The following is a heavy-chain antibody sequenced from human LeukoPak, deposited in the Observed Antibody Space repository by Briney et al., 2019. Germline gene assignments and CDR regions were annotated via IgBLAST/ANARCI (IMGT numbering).Heavy chain of an antibody. Sequence: PSETLSLTCAVSGGSISSSNWWSWVRQPPGKGLEWIGEIYHSGSTNYNPSLKSRVTISVDTSKNQFSLKLSSVTAADTAVYYCARDLSGAHYYDSSGYENNWFDPWGQGTLVTVSS. V-gene: IGHV4-4*02. CDR3: ARDLSGAHYYDSSGYENNWFDP. D-gene: IGHD3-22*01. CDR1: GGSISSSNW. CDR2: IYHSGST. J-gene: IGHJ5*02.